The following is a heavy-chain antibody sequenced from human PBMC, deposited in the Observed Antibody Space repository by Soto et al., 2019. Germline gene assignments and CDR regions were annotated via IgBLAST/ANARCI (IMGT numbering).Heavy chain of an antibody. J-gene: IGHJ6*02. CDR2: ISYDGSNK. CDR3: ARGDSTDCSNGVCSFFYNHDMDV. D-gene: IGHD2-8*01. V-gene: IGHV3-30-3*01. Sequence: GGSLRLSCAASGFTFSSYAMHWVRQAPGKGLEWVAVISYDGSNKYYADSVKGRFTISRDNSKNTLYLQMNSLTSDDTAIYYCARGDSTDCSNGVCSFFYNHDMDVWGQGTTVTVSS. CDR1: GFTFSSYA.